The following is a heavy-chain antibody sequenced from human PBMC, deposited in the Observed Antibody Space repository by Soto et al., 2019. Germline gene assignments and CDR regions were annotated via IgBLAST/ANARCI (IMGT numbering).Heavy chain of an antibody. J-gene: IGHJ4*02. Sequence: GASVKVSCKASGGTFSSYAISWVRQAPGQGLEWMGGIIPIFDTANYAQKFQGRVTITADESTSTAYMELSSLRSGDTAVYYCASDSNYYDSSGYFYEYYFDYWGQGTLVTVSS. CDR2: IIPIFDTA. V-gene: IGHV1-69*13. D-gene: IGHD3-22*01. CDR3: ASDSNYYDSSGYFYEYYFDY. CDR1: GGTFSSYA.